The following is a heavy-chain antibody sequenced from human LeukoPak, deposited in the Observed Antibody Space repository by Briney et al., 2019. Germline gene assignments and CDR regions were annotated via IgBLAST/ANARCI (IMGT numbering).Heavy chain of an antibody. Sequence: LSLTCAVSGASITSSNYYWGWVRQAPGKGLEWVSGISWNSGDIGYADSVKGRFTISRDNAKNSVYLQMNSLKPEDMAFYYCAKGSGLVGALDSWGQGALVTVSS. CDR2: ISWNSGDI. J-gene: IGHJ4*02. V-gene: IGHV3-9*03. D-gene: IGHD1-26*01. CDR1: GASITSSNYY. CDR3: AKGSGLVGALDS.